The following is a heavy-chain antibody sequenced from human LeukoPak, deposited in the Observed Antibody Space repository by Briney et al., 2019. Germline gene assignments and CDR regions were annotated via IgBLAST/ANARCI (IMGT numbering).Heavy chain of an antibody. CDR1: GFSYSDYW. Sequence: PGGSLRLSCAASGFSYSDYWMTWVRQAAGKELERVANINQYGSETYYVYSVSGRFIIPRDNAKKSLYLQMNRLRAEDTAVYYCAKAGTIFGVENPFYFYYMDVWGKGTTVTVSS. CDR3: AKAGTIFGVENPFYFYYMDV. D-gene: IGHD3-3*01. V-gene: IGHV3-7*03. CDR2: INQYGSET. J-gene: IGHJ6*03.